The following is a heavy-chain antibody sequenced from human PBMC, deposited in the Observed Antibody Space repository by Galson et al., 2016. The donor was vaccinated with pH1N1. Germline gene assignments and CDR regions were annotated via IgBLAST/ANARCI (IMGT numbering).Heavy chain of an antibody. CDR3: ARSRDFSFDY. CDR2: ISTDGNNV. Sequence: SLRLSCAASGFTLSCCALHWVRQAPGKGLEGVALISTDGNNVYYADSVKGRFTISRDSSNNTLYLQMNSPRTEDKAIDYCARSRDFSFDYWGQGALVTVAS. J-gene: IGHJ4*02. V-gene: IGHV3-30*14. D-gene: IGHD4-11*01. CDR1: GFTLSCCA.